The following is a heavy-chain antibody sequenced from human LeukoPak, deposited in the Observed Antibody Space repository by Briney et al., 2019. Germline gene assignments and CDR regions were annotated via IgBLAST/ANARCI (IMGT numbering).Heavy chain of an antibody. J-gene: IGHJ4*02. CDR2: ISSSSSYI. V-gene: IGHV3-21*01. D-gene: IGHD1-26*01. CDR1: GFTFSSYS. Sequence: GGSLRLSCAASGFTFSSYSMNWVRQAPGKGLEWVSSISSSSSYIYYADSVKGRLTISRDNAKNSLYLQMNSLRAEDTAVYYCARGSGSYYGAFDYWGQGTLVTVSS. CDR3: ARGSGSYYGAFDY.